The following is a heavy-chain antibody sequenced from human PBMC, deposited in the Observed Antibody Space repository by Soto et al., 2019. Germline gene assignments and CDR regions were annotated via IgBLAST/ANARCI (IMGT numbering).Heavy chain of an antibody. J-gene: IGHJ4*02. CDR2: VIPIFGTA. D-gene: IGHD3-22*01. CDR1: GGTFSSYA. V-gene: IGHV1-69*13. Sequence: GASVKVSCKASGGTFSSYAISWVRRAPGQGLEWMGGVIPIFGTANYAQKFQGRVTITADESTSTAYMELSSLRSEDTAVCYCARDLGYYYDSSGRKGDYWGQGTLVTVAS. CDR3: ARDLGYYYDSSGRKGDY.